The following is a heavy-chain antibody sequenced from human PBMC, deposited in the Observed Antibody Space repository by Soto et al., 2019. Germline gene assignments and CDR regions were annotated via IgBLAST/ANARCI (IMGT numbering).Heavy chain of an antibody. V-gene: IGHV4-34*02. J-gene: IGHJ6*02. Sequence: QVQLQQWGAGLLKPSETLSLTCAVYGGSFSGYYWSWVRQPPGKGLEWIGEINHSGSTNYNPSLKSRVTISVDTSKNQFSVKLSSVTAADTAVYYCARGKGCTNGVCYTGYYYGMDVWGQGTTVTVSS. D-gene: IGHD2-8*01. CDR1: GGSFSGYY. CDR2: INHSGST. CDR3: ARGKGCTNGVCYTGYYYGMDV.